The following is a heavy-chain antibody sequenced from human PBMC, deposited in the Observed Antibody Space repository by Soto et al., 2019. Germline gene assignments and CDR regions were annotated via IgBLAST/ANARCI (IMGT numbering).Heavy chain of an antibody. CDR3: AKFFVETGSTGGWPWSFHY. D-gene: IGHD6-19*01. J-gene: IGHJ4*02. V-gene: IGHV3-23*01. CDR1: GFTFSNYA. Sequence: EVQLLESGGGLVQPGRSLRLSCAASGFTFSNYAMSWVRQAPGQGLDWVSAISGSGGTTYYAASVKGRFTISRDNSKNTLFLQMNSLRAEDAAVYYCAKFFVETGSTGGWPWSFHYWGQGTLVTVSS. CDR2: ISGSGGTT.